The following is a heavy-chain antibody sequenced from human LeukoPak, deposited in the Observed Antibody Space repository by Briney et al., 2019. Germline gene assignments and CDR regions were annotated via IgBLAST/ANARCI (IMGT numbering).Heavy chain of an antibody. Sequence: GGSLRLSCEASGFTFSSYAMSWVRQAPGKGLEWVSSISSSSSYIYYADSVKGRFTISRDNAKNSLYLQMNSLRAEDTAVYYCAGFTSSSWYYYGMDVWGQGTTVTVSS. V-gene: IGHV3-21*01. CDR2: ISSSSSYI. D-gene: IGHD6-13*01. CDR1: GFTFSSYA. CDR3: AGFTSSSWYYYGMDV. J-gene: IGHJ6*02.